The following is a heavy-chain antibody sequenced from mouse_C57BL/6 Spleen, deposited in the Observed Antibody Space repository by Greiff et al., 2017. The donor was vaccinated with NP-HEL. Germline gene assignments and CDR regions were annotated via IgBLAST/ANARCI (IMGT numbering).Heavy chain of an antibody. Sequence: VQLQQSGPELVKPGASVKISCKASGYTFTDYYMNWVKQSHGKSLEWIGDINPNNGGTSYNQKFKGKATLTVDKSSSTAYMELRSLTSEDSAVYYCARRKAQARAMDYWGQGTSVTVSS. J-gene: IGHJ4*01. CDR3: ARRKAQARAMDY. D-gene: IGHD3-2*02. CDR1: GYTFTDYY. V-gene: IGHV1-26*01. CDR2: INPNNGGT.